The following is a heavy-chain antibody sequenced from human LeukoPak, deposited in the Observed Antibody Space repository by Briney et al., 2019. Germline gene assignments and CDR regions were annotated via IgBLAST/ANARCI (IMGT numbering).Heavy chain of an antibody. D-gene: IGHD1-14*01. CDR1: GFTFSSYG. J-gene: IGHJ4*02. CDR3: ATRSRYYFDY. Sequence: GGSLRLSCAASGFTFSSYGIHWVRQAPGKGLEWVSAISGSGGTTNYADSVKGRLTISRDNSKNTLYLQMNSLRAEDTAVYSCATRSRYYFDYWGQGTLVTVSS. V-gene: IGHV3-23*01. CDR2: ISGSGGTT.